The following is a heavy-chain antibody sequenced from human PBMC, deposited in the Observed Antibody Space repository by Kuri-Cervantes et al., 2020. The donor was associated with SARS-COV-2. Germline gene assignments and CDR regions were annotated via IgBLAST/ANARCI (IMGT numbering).Heavy chain of an antibody. D-gene: IGHD6-13*01. CDR2: FDPKDGET. CDR3: ARAGYSSTRGWFDP. J-gene: IGHJ5*02. V-gene: IGHV1-24*01. Sequence: ASVKVFCKFSGYTLTELSMHWVRQAPGKGLAWMGGFDPKDGETIYAQKFQGRVTMTEDTSTDTAYMELSSLRSEDTAVYYCARAGYSSTRGWFDPWGQGTLVTVSS. CDR1: GYTLTELS.